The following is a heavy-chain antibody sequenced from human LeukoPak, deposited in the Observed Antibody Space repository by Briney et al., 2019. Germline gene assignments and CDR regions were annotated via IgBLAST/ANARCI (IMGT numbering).Heavy chain of an antibody. CDR1: GFTFSDAW. CDR2: IKSKSDGGTT. Sequence: GGSLRLSCAASGFTFSDAWMNWVRQAPGKGLEWVGRIKSKSDGGTTDYAAPMKGRFTISRDGSKDTLYLQMNSLKTEDTAMYYCTTEKTDDYYFDYWGQGTLVTVSS. CDR3: TTEKTDDYYFDY. D-gene: IGHD1-1*01. J-gene: IGHJ4*02. V-gene: IGHV3-15*07.